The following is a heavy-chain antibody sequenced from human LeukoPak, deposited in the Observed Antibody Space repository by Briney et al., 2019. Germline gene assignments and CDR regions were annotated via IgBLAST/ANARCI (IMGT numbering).Heavy chain of an antibody. CDR2: IRYDGSDK. V-gene: IGHV3-30*02. CDR3: AKEDLYYYDSSGYYPASFGY. D-gene: IGHD3-22*01. J-gene: IGHJ4*02. Sequence: GGSLRLSCAASGFTFSIYGMHWVREAPGKGLEWVAFIRYDGSDKYYADSVKGRFTISRDNSKNTLYLQMNSLRAEDTAVYYCAKEDLYYYDSSGYYPASFGYWGQGTLVTVSS. CDR1: GFTFSIYG.